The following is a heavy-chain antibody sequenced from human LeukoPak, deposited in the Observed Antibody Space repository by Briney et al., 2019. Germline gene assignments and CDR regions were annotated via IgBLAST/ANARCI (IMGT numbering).Heavy chain of an antibody. CDR3: AVFYSSSFSYYFDY. CDR2: IIPIFGTA. J-gene: IGHJ4*02. V-gene: IGHV1-69*13. CDR1: GGTFSSYA. D-gene: IGHD6-6*01. Sequence: GASVKVSCKASGGTFSSYAISWVRQAPGQGLEWMGGIIPIFGTANYAQKFQGRVTITADESTSTAYMELSSLRSEDTAVYYCAVFYSSSFSYYFDYWGQGTLVTVSS.